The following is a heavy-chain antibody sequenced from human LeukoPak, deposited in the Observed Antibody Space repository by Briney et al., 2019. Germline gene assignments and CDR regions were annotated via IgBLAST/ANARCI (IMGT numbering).Heavy chain of an antibody. CDR2: ISSSSNTI. CDR3: AELGITMIGGV. Sequence: GGSLRLSCAASGFTFSSYSMNWVRQAPGKGLEWVSYISSSSNTIYYADSVKGRFTISRDNAKNPLYLQMNSLRAEDTAVYYCAELGITMIGGVWGKGTTVTISS. CDR1: GFTFSSYS. D-gene: IGHD3-10*02. J-gene: IGHJ6*04. V-gene: IGHV3-48*01.